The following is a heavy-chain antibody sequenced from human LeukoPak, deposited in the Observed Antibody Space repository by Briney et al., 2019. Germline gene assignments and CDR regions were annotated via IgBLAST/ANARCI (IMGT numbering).Heavy chain of an antibody. D-gene: IGHD6-19*01. CDR1: GFNFGRFA. CDR2: MSDNGVNT. J-gene: IGHJ6*02. CDR3: AKGIAVADIYFYGMDV. V-gene: IGHV3-23*01. Sequence: GGSLRLSCAASGFNFGRFAMSWVRQAPGRGLEWLSGMSDNGVNTYYVDSVRGRFTISRDNSKNTLYLQVNSLRAEDTALYYCAKGIAVADIYFYGMDVWGQGTTVTVSS.